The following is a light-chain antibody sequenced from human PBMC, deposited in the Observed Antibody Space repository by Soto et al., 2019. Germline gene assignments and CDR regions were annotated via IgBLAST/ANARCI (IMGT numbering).Light chain of an antibody. CDR1: QRISSNS. J-gene: IGKJ1*01. CDR3: QHYGSSPET. V-gene: IGKV3-20*01. Sequence: EIVLTQSPGTLSLSPGERATLSCRASQRISSNSLAWYQQKPDQAPRLLIYDASNRATGIPDRFSGSGSGTDFTLTISRLEPEDFAVYYCQHYGSSPETFGQGTKVEIK. CDR2: DAS.